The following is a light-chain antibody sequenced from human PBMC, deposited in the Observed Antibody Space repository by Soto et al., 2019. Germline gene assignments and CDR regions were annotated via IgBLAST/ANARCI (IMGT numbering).Light chain of an antibody. V-gene: IGKV1-39*01. CDR3: QQSYSVQYS. Sequence: IQMTQTPSSLSASAGDRVTITCRAGQNIDTYLNWYQQKPGKAPKVLIYAASRLQSGVPSRFSVSGSGTSFTLTISSLQPEDFATYYCQQSYSVQYSFGQGTTLEIK. CDR1: QNIDTY. J-gene: IGKJ2*03. CDR2: AAS.